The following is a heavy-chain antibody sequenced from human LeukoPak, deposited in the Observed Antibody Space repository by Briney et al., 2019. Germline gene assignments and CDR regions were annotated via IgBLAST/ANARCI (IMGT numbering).Heavy chain of an antibody. D-gene: IGHD5-12*01. J-gene: IGHJ4*02. CDR2: ISYDGSNK. V-gene: IGHV3-30*14. CDR3: ARGVVATRGDY. Sequence: PGRSLRLSCTASGFTFSSYAMHWVRQAPGKGLEWVAVISYDGSNKYYADSVKGRFTISRDNSKNTLYLQMNSLRAEDTAVYYCARGVVATRGDYWGQGTLVTVSS. CDR1: GFTFSSYA.